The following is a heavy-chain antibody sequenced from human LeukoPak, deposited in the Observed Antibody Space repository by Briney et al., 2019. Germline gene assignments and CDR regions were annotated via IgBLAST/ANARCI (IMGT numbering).Heavy chain of an antibody. CDR3: AKANLGYCSSTSCPRYYYYMDV. V-gene: IGHV3-30*02. J-gene: IGHJ6*03. CDR2: IRYDGSNK. D-gene: IGHD2-2*01. Sequence: GRSLRLSCAASGFNFSNYGMHWVRQAPGKGLEWVAFIRYDGSNKYYADSVKGRFTISRDNSKNTLYLQMNSLRAEDTAVYYCAKANLGYCSSTSCPRYYYYMDVWGKGTTVTVSS. CDR1: GFNFSNYG.